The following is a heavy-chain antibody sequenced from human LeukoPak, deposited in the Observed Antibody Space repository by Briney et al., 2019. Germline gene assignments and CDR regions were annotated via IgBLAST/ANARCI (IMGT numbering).Heavy chain of an antibody. V-gene: IGHV3-53*01. CDR2: IYSGGST. D-gene: IGHD6-13*01. CDR3: AREARIAAAYGWFDP. Sequence: GGSLRLSCAASGFTVSSNYMSWVRQAPGKGLEWVSVIYSGGSTYYADSVKGRFTISRDNSKNTLYLQMNSLRAEDTAVYYCAREARIAAAYGWFDPWGQGTLVTVSS. J-gene: IGHJ5*02. CDR1: GFTVSSNY.